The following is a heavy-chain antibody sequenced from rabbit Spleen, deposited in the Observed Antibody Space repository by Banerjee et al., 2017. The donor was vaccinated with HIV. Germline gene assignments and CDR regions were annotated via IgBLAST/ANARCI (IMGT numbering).Heavy chain of an antibody. CDR3: ARGDVGSSVDTKFTL. V-gene: IGHV1S40*01. J-gene: IGHJ6*01. D-gene: IGHD8-1*01. Sequence: QSLEESGGDLVKPGASLTLTCTASGFSFSSSYDMCWVRQAPGKGLEWIACIYAGSGSTWYANWAKGRFTISKTSSTTVTLQMTSLTVADTATYFCARGDVGSSVDTKFTLWGQGTLVTVS. CDR1: GFSFSSSYD. CDR2: IYAGSGST.